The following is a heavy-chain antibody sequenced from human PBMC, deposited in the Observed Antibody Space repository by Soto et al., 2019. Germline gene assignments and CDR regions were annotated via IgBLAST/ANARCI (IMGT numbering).Heavy chain of an antibody. V-gene: IGHV1-3*01. CDR1: GYTFTSYA. Sequence: ASVKFSCNASGYTFTSYAMHWVRQAPGQRLEWMGWINAGISDTQYXXDFQGRVXXTRDTSASTAXMELSXLRSEETAVYYCARDFSMVVVGPGYWGQGTLVTVSX. CDR3: ARDFSMVVVGPGY. CDR2: INAGISDT. J-gene: IGHJ4*02. D-gene: IGHD3-22*01.